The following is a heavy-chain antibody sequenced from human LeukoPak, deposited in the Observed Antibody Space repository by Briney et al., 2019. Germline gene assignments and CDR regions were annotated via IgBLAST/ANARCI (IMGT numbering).Heavy chain of an antibody. Sequence: TLSLTCTVSGGSISSGGHYWSWIRQPAGKGLEYLGRISSTGSTNYNPSLRSRVTISADTSKNHFSLKLTSVTAADTAVYYCARDQTYSGSGIYTYFDYWGQGILVTVSS. CDR2: ISSTGST. CDR1: GGSISSGGHY. V-gene: IGHV4-61*02. J-gene: IGHJ4*02. CDR3: ARDQTYSGSGIYTYFDY. D-gene: IGHD3-10*01.